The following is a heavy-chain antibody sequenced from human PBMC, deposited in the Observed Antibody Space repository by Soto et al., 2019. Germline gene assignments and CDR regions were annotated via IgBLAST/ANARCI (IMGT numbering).Heavy chain of an antibody. V-gene: IGHV3-23*01. CDR3: AKFSNWNLKNNWFDP. Sequence: HPGGSLRLSCAASGFTFSSHWMHWVRQAPGKGLEWVSGISGSGGSTYYADSVKGRFTISRDNSKNTLYLQMNSLRAEDTAVYYCAKFSNWNLKNNWFDPWGQGTLVTVSS. J-gene: IGHJ5*02. D-gene: IGHD1-20*01. CDR2: ISGSGGST. CDR1: GFTFSSHW.